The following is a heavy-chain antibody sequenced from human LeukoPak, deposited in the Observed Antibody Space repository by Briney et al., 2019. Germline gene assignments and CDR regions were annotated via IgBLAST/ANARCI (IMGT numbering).Heavy chain of an antibody. CDR2: NSGSGGST. J-gene: IGHJ4*02. CDR1: GFTFSSYA. D-gene: IGHD4-17*01. Sequence: PGGSLRLSCAASGFTFSSYAMSWVRQAPGKGLEWVSANSGSGGSTYYADSVKGRFTISRDNSKNTLYLQMNSLRAEDTAVYYCAKDRLKIHGEPSDYWGQGTLVTVSS. CDR3: AKDRLKIHGEPSDY. V-gene: IGHV3-23*01.